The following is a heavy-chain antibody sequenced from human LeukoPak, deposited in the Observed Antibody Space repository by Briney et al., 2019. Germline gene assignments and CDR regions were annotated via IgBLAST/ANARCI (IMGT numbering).Heavy chain of an antibody. V-gene: IGHV3-9*01. CDR3: AINGGGDSGYGNFDY. CDR2: ISWNSGSI. D-gene: IGHD5-12*01. CDR1: GFTFDDYA. Sequence: GRSLRLSCAASGFTFDDYAMHWVRQAPGKGLEWVSGISWNSGSIGYADSVKGRFTISRDNAKNSLYPQMNSLRAEDTAFYYCAINGGGDSGYGNFDYWGQGTLVTVSS. J-gene: IGHJ4*02.